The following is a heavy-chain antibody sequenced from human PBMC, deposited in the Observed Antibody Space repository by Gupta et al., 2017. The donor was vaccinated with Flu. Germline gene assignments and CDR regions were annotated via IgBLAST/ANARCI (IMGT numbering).Heavy chain of an antibody. CDR3: ARRYCTGGTCYSDRGYFDY. D-gene: IGHD2-15*01. CDR1: RGTLTTYE. V-gene: IGHV1-69*06. J-gene: IGHJ4*02. CDR2: IIPKFDTS. Sequence: QEQLEQSGAVVKKPGSSVKVSCKTSRGTLTTYEITWVRQAHGQGLEWMGGIIPKFDTSRYEQKFQGRVTITADKSTSTVYMELSRLTSDDTAMYYCARRYCTGGTCYSDRGYFDYWGQGTLVTVSS.